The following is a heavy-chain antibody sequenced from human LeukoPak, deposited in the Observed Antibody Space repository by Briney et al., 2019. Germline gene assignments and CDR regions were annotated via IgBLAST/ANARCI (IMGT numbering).Heavy chain of an antibody. CDR1: GFTFSNAW. D-gene: IGHD4-23*01. Sequence: GGSLRLSCVASGFTFSNAWMNWVRQAPGKGLEWVAVIWYDGSNKYYADSVKGRFTISRDNSKNTLYLQMNSLRAEDTAVYYCAKTDYGGNIDYWGQGTLVTVSS. CDR2: IWYDGSNK. CDR3: AKTDYGGNIDY. J-gene: IGHJ4*02. V-gene: IGHV3-33*08.